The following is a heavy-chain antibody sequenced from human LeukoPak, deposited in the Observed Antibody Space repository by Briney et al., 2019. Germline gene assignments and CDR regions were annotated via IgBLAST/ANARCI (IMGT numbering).Heavy chain of an antibody. D-gene: IGHD3-10*01. CDR1: GYTFTVYY. J-gene: IGHJ3*02. Sequence: ASVKVSCKASGYTFTVYYIHGVRQAPGQGLWWMGGINPNSGGTNYTQKLQGWVTITRDTSISTAYMELSRLRSDEAAVYYCARTRSTMVRGVISHDAFDIWGQGTMVTVSS. CDR2: INPNSGGT. CDR3: ARTRSTMVRGVISHDAFDI. V-gene: IGHV1-2*04.